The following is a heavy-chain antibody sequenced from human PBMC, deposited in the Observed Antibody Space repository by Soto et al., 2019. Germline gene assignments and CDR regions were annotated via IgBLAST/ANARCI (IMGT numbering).Heavy chain of an antibody. CDR1: GFTFSSYD. CDR2: IGTAGDT. V-gene: IGHV3-13*01. Sequence: GGSLRLSCAASGFTFSSYDMHWVRQATGKGLEWVSAIGTAGDTYYPGSVKGRFTISRENAKNSLYLQMNSLRAEDTAVYYCARAGGNYYDSSGYYYYGMDVWGQGTTVTV. D-gene: IGHD3-22*01. J-gene: IGHJ6*02. CDR3: ARAGGNYYDSSGYYYYGMDV.